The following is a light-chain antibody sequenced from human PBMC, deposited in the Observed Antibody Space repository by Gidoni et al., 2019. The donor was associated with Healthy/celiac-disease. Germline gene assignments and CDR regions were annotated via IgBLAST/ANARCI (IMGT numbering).Light chain of an antibody. CDR2: EGS. Sequence: QSALTQPASVSGSPGQSITISCTGTSSDVGSYNLVSWYQPHPGKAPKLMIYEGSKRPSGVSNRFSGSKSGNTASLTISGLQAEDEADYYCCSYAGSSTHAFGTGTKVTVL. CDR1: SSDVGSYNL. V-gene: IGLV2-23*01. J-gene: IGLJ1*01. CDR3: CSYAGSSTHA.